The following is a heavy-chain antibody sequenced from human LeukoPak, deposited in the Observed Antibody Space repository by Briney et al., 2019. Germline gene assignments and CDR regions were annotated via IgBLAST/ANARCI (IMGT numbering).Heavy chain of an antibody. CDR3: ARLDFGVVTSLDY. D-gene: IGHD3-3*01. Sequence: ASVKVSCKASGYTFTGYYMHWVRQAPGQGLEWMGWISAYNGNTNYAQKLQGRVTMTTDTSTSTAYMELRSLRSDDTAVYYCARLDFGVVTSLDYWGQGTLVTVSS. J-gene: IGHJ4*02. CDR1: GYTFTGYY. CDR2: ISAYNGNT. V-gene: IGHV1-18*04.